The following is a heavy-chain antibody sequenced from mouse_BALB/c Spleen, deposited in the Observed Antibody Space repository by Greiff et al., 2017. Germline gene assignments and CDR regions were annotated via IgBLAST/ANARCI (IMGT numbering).Heavy chain of an antibody. J-gene: IGHJ3*01. V-gene: IGHV1-14*01. D-gene: IGHD2-1*01. CDR3: ARLGYGNSAGFAY. CDR1: GYTFTSYV. CDR2: INPYNDGT. Sequence: EVQRVESGPELVKPGASVKMSCKASGYTFTSYVMHWVKQKPGQGLEWIGYINPYNDGTKYNEKFKGKATMTSDKSSSTAYMELSSLTSEDSAVYYCARLGYGNSAGFAYWGQGTLVTVSA.